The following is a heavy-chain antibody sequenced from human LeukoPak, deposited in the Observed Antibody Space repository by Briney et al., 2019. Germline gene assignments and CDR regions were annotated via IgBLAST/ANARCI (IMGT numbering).Heavy chain of an antibody. CDR2: IKQDGSEK. Sequence: PGGSLRLSCAASGFTFSSYWMSWVRQAPGKGRGWVANIKQDGSEKYYVDSVKGRFTISRENAKNSLYLQMNSLRAEDTAVYYCARVLDYYDSSGYYYFDYWGQGTLVTVSS. CDR3: ARVLDYYDSSGYYYFDY. J-gene: IGHJ4*02. CDR1: GFTFSSYW. D-gene: IGHD3-22*01. V-gene: IGHV3-7*01.